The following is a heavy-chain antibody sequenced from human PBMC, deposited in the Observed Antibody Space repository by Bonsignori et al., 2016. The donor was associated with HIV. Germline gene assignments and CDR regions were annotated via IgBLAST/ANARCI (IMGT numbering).Heavy chain of an antibody. Sequence: EVRLAESGGGLVQPGGSLRLSCAASGFTVSTNYMNWVRQAPGKGLEWVSVIYSGGHTYYADSVKGRFTISRDNSKNTVYLQMNILRPEDTAVYYCARDPLYPLDAFDIWGQGT. CDR1: GFTVSTNY. D-gene: IGHD2-15*01. J-gene: IGHJ3*02. V-gene: IGHV3-66*02. CDR3: ARDPLYPLDAFDI. CDR2: IYSGGHT.